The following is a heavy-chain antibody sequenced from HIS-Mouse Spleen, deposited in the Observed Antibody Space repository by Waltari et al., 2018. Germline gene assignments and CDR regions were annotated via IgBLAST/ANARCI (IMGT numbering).Heavy chain of an antibody. D-gene: IGHD6-13*01. CDR2: IKHEGSGK. V-gene: IGHV3-7*01. J-gene: IGHJ3*02. Sequence: EVQLVESGGGLVQPGGSLRLSCAASGFTFSSYWMSWVRQAPGKGLEGVANIKHEGSGKYYVDSVKGRFTISRDNAKNSLYLQMNSLRAEDTAVYYCARYRRIAAAGKAFDIWGQGTMVTVSS. CDR1: GFTFSSYW. CDR3: ARYRRIAAAGKAFDI.